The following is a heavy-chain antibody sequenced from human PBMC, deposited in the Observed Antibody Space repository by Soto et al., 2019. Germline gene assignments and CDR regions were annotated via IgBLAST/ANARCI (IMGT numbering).Heavy chain of an antibody. D-gene: IGHD6-19*01. V-gene: IGHV3-23*01. J-gene: IGHJ4*02. Sequence: EVQLLESGGGLVQPGGSLRLSCAASGFTFSSYAMSWVRQAPGKGLEWVSAISGSGGSTYYADSVKGRFTISRDNSKNAVYMQMNSLRGEDPAVYCCAKDGDSSGVVDYWGPGTLVTGSS. CDR2: ISGSGGST. CDR3: AKDGDSSGVVDY. CDR1: GFTFSSYA.